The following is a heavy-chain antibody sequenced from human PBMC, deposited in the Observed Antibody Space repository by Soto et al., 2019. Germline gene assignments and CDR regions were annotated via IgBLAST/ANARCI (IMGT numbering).Heavy chain of an antibody. Sequence: GGSLRLSCAASGFTSSLYSMIWVRQAPGKGLEWVSSISSSSSYIYYADSMKGRFTLSRDNAQNSLYLQMNSLRVDDTAVYYCVRARATDSRPDYWGQGTLVTVS. D-gene: IGHD3-22*01. J-gene: IGHJ4*02. CDR1: GFTSSLYS. V-gene: IGHV3-21*01. CDR2: ISSSSSYI. CDR3: VRARATDSRPDY.